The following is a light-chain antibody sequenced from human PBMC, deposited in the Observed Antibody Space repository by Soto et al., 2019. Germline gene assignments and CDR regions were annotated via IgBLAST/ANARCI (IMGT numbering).Light chain of an antibody. V-gene: IGLV2-14*01. CDR3: NSYTTSGTWV. CDR1: SSDVGGYNY. Sequence: QSVLTQPASVSGSPGQSITISCTGTSSDVGGYNYVSWYQQHPGKAPKLMIYDVSDRPSGVSDRFSGSKSDNTASLTISGLQAEDEADYYCNSYTTSGTWVFGGGTKLTVL. CDR2: DVS. J-gene: IGLJ3*02.